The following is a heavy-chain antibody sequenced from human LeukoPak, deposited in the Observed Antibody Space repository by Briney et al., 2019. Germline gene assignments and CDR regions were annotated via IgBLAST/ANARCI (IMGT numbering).Heavy chain of an antibody. V-gene: IGHV4-59*01. CDR2: IYYSGST. J-gene: IGHJ6*02. Sequence: SEILSLTCTVSGGSISSYYWSWIRQPPGKGLEWIGYIYYSGSTNSNPSLKSRVSMSVDTSRNQFSLKLNSVIAADSAVYYCARAGNSHYYGMDVWGQGTTVTVSS. CDR1: GGSISSYY. CDR3: ARAGNSHYYGMDV. D-gene: IGHD1-14*01.